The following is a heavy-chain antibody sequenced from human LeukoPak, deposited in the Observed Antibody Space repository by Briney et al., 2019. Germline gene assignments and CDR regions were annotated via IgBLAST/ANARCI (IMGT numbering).Heavy chain of an antibody. Sequence: GGSLRLSCAASGFIFSSYWMSWVRQSPGKGLEWVANIKQDGSEKYYVDSVKGRFTISRDNAKNTLYLQMNSLRAEDTAVYYCAREGESLDAFDIWGQGTTVTVSS. D-gene: IGHD1-26*01. CDR3: AREGESLDAFDI. CDR1: GFIFSSYW. V-gene: IGHV3-7*01. J-gene: IGHJ3*02. CDR2: IKQDGSEK.